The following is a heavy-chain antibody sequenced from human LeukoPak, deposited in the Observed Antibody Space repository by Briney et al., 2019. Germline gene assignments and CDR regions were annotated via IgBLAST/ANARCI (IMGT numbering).Heavy chain of an antibody. V-gene: IGHV4-4*09. CDR3: ARSYYDFLTGYYLDY. CDR2: IYTSRTT. J-gene: IGHJ4*02. CDR1: GDSISSYY. Sequence: SETLSLTCNVSGDSISSYYWSWIRQPPGEGLEWIGYIYTSRTTSYNPSLKSRVTISVDTSKNQFSLRLSSVTAADTAVYYCARSYYDFLTGYYLDYWGQGTLVTVSS. D-gene: IGHD3-9*01.